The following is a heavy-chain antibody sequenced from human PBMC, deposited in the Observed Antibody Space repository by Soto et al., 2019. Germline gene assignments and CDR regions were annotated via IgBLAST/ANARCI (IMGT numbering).Heavy chain of an antibody. CDR2: INHSGRT. CDR3: ARGDIVTGPNVFDL. CDR1: GGSFSGYY. D-gene: IGHD1-1*01. J-gene: IGHJ3*01. V-gene: IGHV4-34*01. Sequence: PSETLSLTCVVYGGSFSGYYWSWIRQSPGKGLEWIGEINHSGRTNYNPSLKSRVTISVDTSENHLALKLSSVTAADTAVYYCARGDIVTGPNVFDLWAQGTMVPSSS.